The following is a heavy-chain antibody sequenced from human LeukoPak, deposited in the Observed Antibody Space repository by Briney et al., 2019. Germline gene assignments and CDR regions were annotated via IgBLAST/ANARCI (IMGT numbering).Heavy chain of an antibody. V-gene: IGHV3-30*14. CDR3: ARGGSYLSAFDI. Sequence: GGSLTLSCGASGFTFSSYWMSWLRQAPGKGLEWVAVISYDGINKYYADSVTSRFTISRDNSKNTLYLQMNSLSAEDTAVYYCARGGSYLSAFDIWGQGTMVTVSS. CDR1: GFTFSSYW. CDR2: ISYDGINK. D-gene: IGHD1-26*01. J-gene: IGHJ3*02.